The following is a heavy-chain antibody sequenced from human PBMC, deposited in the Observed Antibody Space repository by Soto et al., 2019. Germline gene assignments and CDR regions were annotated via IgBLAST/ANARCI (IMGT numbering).Heavy chain of an antibody. D-gene: IGHD5-18*01. J-gene: IGHJ4*02. CDR2: IDYSGST. CDR3: ASRRRDTEDY. Sequence: QVQLQESGPGLVKPSETLSLTCTVSGGSVSSGSYYWSWIRQPPGKGLEWIGYIDYSGSTNYNPSLKSRVTISVDTSKNQFSLKLSSVTAADTAVYYCASRRRDTEDYWGQGTLVTVSS. CDR1: GGSVSSGSYY. V-gene: IGHV4-61*01.